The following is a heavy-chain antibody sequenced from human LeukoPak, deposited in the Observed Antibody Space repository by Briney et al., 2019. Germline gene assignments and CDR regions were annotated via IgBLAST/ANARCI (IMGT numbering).Heavy chain of an antibody. CDR2: IYYSGST. V-gene: IGHV4-59*01. CDR3: ARETPPYYYDSSGYSPGAFDI. Sequence: PSETLSLTCTVSGGSISSYYWSWIRQPPGKGLEWIGYIYYSGSTNYSPSLKSRVTISVDTSKNQFSLKLSSVTAADTAVYYCARETPPYYYDSSGYSPGAFDIGGQGTMVTVSS. D-gene: IGHD3-22*01. J-gene: IGHJ3*02. CDR1: GGSISSYY.